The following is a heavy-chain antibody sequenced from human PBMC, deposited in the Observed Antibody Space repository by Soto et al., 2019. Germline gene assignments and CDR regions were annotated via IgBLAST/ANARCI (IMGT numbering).Heavy chain of an antibody. V-gene: IGHV4-4*02. Sequence: QVQLQESGPGLVKPSGTLSLTCAASSGSIFTTNWWSWVRQSPGRGLQWIGDIYHSGSPKYNPSLKSRVSISIDQATDRFFLTPTPVPAADTAVYDCARKTDVVTAKVGGGSVLEVWCQGTMVTVSS. CDR3: ARKTDVVTAKVGGGSVLEV. CDR2: IYHSGSP. CDR1: SGSIFTTNW. J-gene: IGHJ3*01. D-gene: IGHD3-16*01.